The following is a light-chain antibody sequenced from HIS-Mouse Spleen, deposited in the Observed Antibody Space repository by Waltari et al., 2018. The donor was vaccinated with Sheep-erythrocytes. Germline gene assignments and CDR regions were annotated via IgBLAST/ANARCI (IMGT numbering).Light chain of an antibody. J-gene: IGLJ2*01. CDR2: GKN. CDR1: SLRSYY. CDR3: QAWDSIIVV. Sequence: SSELTQDPAVSVALGQTVRITCQGDSLRSYYASWYQQKPGQAPVLVIYGKNNRPSGIPARFSGSNSGNTATLTISGTQAMDEADYYCQAWDSIIVVFGGGTKLTVL. V-gene: IGLV3-19*01.